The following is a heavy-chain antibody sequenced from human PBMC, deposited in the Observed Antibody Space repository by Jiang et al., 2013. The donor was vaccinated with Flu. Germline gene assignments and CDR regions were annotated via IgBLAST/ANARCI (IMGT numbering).Heavy chain of an antibody. J-gene: IGHJ4*02. CDR2: LHTGTGNP. CDR1: GYTFTSYS. D-gene: IGHD6-25*01. V-gene: IGHV7-4-1*02. Sequence: QSGSELKRPGASVKTSCKTSGYTFTSYSVNWVRQAPGQGLVWMGWLHTGTGNPTYAQDFTGRFVFSLDTSVNTAYLQINSLKAEDSAIYYCARLDGSDRDFWGQGTQITVSS. CDR3: ARLDGSDRDF.